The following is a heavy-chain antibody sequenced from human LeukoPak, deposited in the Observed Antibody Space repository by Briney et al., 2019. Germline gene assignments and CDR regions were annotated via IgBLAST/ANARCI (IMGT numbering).Heavy chain of an antibody. Sequence: SVKVSCKASGYTFTSNFIHWVRQAPGQGLEWMGIINPSGGSPTYAQRFQGRVTMTRDPSTSTVYMELSSLRSEDTAVYYCARETGSLDYWGQGSLVTVSS. CDR3: ARETGSLDY. V-gene: IGHV1-46*01. J-gene: IGHJ4*02. D-gene: IGHD1-1*01. CDR2: INPSGGSP. CDR1: GYTFTSNF.